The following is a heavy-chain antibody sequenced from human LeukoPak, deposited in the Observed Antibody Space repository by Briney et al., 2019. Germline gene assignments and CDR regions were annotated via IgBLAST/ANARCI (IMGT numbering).Heavy chain of an antibody. D-gene: IGHD3-22*01. Sequence: SETLSLTCTLSGGSISSGCYYWSWIRHHPWKGLEWIGYIYYSGSTYYNPSLKSRVTISVDTSKNQFSLKLSSVTAADTAVYYCAAYYYDSSAGFDYWGQGTLVTVSS. CDR1: GGSISSGCYY. CDR3: AAYYYDSSAGFDY. V-gene: IGHV4-31*03. J-gene: IGHJ4*02. CDR2: IYYSGST.